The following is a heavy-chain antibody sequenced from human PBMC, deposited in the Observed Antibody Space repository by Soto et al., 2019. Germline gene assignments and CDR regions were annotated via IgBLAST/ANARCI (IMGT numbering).Heavy chain of an antibody. CDR1: GYTFSKYV. D-gene: IGHD4-17*01. V-gene: IGHV1-18*01. J-gene: IGHJ4*02. CDR2: IRADNGRT. CDR3: ARDDYADGGEEY. Sequence: QVQLVQSATEVKKPGASVEVSCKISGYTFSKYVISWVRQAPGQGLEWMGWIRADNGRTNYAQQFHGRVTMTTDSSTSTVFLEVRSLRADDTAIYYCARDDYADGGEEYWGQGTLVVVSS.